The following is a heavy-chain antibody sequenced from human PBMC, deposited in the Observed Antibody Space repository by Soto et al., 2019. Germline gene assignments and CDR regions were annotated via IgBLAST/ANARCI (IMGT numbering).Heavy chain of an antibody. CDR2: IYYSGST. CDR1: GGSISTSSYY. J-gene: IGHJ6*02. V-gene: IGHV4-39*01. CDR3: ARNTCSSTSCYRAHYYYYYYGMDV. D-gene: IGHD2-2*02. Sequence: SETLSLTCTVSGGSISTSSYYWGWIRQPTGKGLEWIGSIYYSGSTYYNPSLKSRVTISVDTSKNQFSLKLSSVTAADTAVYYCARNTCSSTSCYRAHYYYYYYGMDVWGQGTTVT.